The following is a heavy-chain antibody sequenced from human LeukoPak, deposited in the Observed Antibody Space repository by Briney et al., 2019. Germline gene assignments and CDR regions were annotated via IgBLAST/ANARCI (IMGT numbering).Heavy chain of an antibody. D-gene: IGHD3-3*01. CDR1: GGSISSSRYY. J-gene: IGHJ5*02. Sequence: SETLSLTCSVSGGSISSSRYYWGWIRQPPGKGLEWIGNIYYSGTTYYNLSLKSRVTISVDTSKNQFSLKLTSVTAADTAVYYCATLSGYFFDTWGQGALVTVSS. CDR3: ATLSGYFFDT. V-gene: IGHV4-39*07. CDR2: IYYSGTT.